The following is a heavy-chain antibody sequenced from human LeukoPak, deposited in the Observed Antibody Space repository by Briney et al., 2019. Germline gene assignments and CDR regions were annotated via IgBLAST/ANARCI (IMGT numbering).Heavy chain of an antibody. CDR3: ARSQEYNILTGFRKRPGMFDP. J-gene: IGHJ5*02. CDR2: INPNSGGT. Sequence: ASVKVSCKASGYTFTGYYMHWVRQAPGQGLEWMGWINPNSGGTNYAQKFQGRVTMTRDTSTSTAYMELRSLRSDGTAVYYCARSQEYNILTGFRKRPGMFDPWGQGTLVTVSS. V-gene: IGHV1-2*02. CDR1: GYTFTGYY. D-gene: IGHD3-9*01.